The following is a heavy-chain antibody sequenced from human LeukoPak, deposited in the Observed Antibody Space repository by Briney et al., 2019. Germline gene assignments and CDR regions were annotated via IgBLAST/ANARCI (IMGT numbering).Heavy chain of an antibody. CDR1: GYSFTNYW. Sequence: GESLKISCKGSGYSFTNYWIGWVRQMPGKGLEWMAFIYPGDSNIKYSPSFQGQVTISADKSISTACLQWSSLKASDTATYFCARHGKYSSGQGWLDPWGQGTLVTVSS. CDR2: IYPGDSNI. V-gene: IGHV5-51*01. D-gene: IGHD6-19*01. J-gene: IGHJ5*02. CDR3: ARHGKYSSGQGWLDP.